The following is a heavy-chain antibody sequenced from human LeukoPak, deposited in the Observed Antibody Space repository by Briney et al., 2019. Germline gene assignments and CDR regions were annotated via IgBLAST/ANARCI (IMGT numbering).Heavy chain of an antibody. CDR2: IKLDGSEK. CDR1: GFTFTNYP. Sequence: GGSLRLSCAASGFTFTNYPMHWVRQAPGKGLELVANIKLDGSEKNYVDSVKGRFTISRDNTKNSLYLQMNSLRAEDTAVFYCARDQYDTWSRRGNFDSWGQGTLVIVSS. CDR3: ARDQYDTWSRRGNFDS. D-gene: IGHD3-3*01. V-gene: IGHV3-7*03. J-gene: IGHJ4*02.